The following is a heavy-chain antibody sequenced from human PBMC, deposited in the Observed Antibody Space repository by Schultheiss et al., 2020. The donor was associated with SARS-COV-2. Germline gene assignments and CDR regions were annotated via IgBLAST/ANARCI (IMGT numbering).Heavy chain of an antibody. CDR2: ISGSGGST. J-gene: IGHJ4*02. D-gene: IGHD3-22*01. CDR3: AREDSSGYYYFDY. CDR1: GFTFSSYW. V-gene: IGHV3-23*01. Sequence: GESLKISCAASGFTFSSYWMHWVRQAPGKGLVWVSAISGSGGSTYYADSVKGRFTISRDNSKNTLYLQMNSLRAEDTAVYYCAREDSSGYYYFDYWGQGTLVTVSS.